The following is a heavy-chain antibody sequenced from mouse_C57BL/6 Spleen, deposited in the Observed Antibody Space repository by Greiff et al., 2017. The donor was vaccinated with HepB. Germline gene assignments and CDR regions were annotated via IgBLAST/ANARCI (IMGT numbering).Heavy chain of an antibody. CDR2: IDPSDSYT. CDR1: GYTFTSYW. J-gene: IGHJ1*03. Sequence: QVQLQQPGAELVMPGASVKLSCKASGYTFTSYWMHWVKQRPGQGLEWIGEIDPSDSYTNYNQKFKGKSTLTVDKSSSTAYMQLSSLTSEDSAVYYCARRTGYDGYYDWHFDVWGTGTTVTVSS. CDR3: ARRTGYDGYYDWHFDV. V-gene: IGHV1-69*01. D-gene: IGHD2-3*01.